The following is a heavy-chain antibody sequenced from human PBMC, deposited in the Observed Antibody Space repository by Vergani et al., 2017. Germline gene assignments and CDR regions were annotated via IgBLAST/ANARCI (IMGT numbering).Heavy chain of an antibody. CDR1: GGSFSGYY. CDR2: INHSGST. D-gene: IGHD4-17*01. V-gene: IGHV4-34*01. J-gene: IGHJ4*02. Sequence: QVQLQQWGAGLLKPSETLSLTCAVYGGSFSGYYWSWIRQPPGKGLEWIGEINHSGSTNYNPSLKSRVTISVDTSKNQFSLKLSSVTAAETAVYYCARDARLGYGDYGGVFDYWGQGTLVTVSS. CDR3: ARDARLGYGDYGGVFDY.